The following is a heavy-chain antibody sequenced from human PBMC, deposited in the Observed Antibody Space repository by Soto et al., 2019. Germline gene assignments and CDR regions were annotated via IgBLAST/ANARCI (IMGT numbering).Heavy chain of an antibody. J-gene: IGHJ1*01. D-gene: IGHD2-2*01. CDR2: IYYSGST. CDR1: GGSISSYY. CDR3: ARYGGYCSSTSCYFAEYFQH. Sequence: SETLSLTCTVSGGSISSYYWSWIRQPPGKGLEWIGYIYYSGSTNYNPSLKSRVTISVDTSKNQFSLKLSSVTAADSAVYYCARYGGYCSSTSCYFAEYFQHWGQGTLVTVS. V-gene: IGHV4-59*08.